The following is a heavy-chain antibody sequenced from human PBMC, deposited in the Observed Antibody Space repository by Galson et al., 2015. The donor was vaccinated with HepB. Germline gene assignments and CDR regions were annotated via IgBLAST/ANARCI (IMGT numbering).Heavy chain of an antibody. CDR2: IKADDGKT. V-gene: IGHV3-7*03. J-gene: IGHJ1*01. CDR1: GYSFTSYD. CDR3: VPDGGRDDASGY. Sequence: SLKLSCTASGYSFTSYDMIWVRQAPGKGLEWVAWIKADDGKTAYVDTVKGRFSSSRDNAKNSLYLEMKSLRFEDTAVYYCVPDGGRDDASGYWGQGTLVTVSS. D-gene: IGHD2-15*01.